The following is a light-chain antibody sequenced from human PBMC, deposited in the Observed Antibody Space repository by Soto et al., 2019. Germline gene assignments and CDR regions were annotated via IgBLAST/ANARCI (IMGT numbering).Light chain of an antibody. CDR2: DVS. V-gene: IGKV3-11*01. Sequence: EIVLTQSPATLSLSPWERGTLSCRASESVTNYLAWYQQKPGQAPRLLVYDVSNRATGTPARFSGGGSGTDFTLTVSRLEPEDFAVYYCQQYVTSSPRTFGQGTKVDI. CDR1: ESVTNY. CDR3: QQYVTSSPRT. J-gene: IGKJ1*01.